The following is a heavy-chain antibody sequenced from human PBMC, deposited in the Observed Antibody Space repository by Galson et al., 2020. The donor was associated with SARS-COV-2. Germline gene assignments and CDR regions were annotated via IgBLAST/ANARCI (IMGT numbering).Heavy chain of an antibody. Sequence: GGSLRLSCGTSGFTFRGYDMHWVRQISGKGLEWVSSIGFAGDTYYSASVKGRFTSSRENANNSMYLQMNSLRAEDTAVYYCARGLYSTTRGEEAFDIWGQGTMVTVSS. D-gene: IGHD3-10*01. CDR3: ARGLYSTTRGEEAFDI. J-gene: IGHJ3*02. V-gene: IGHV3-13*01. CDR2: IGFAGDT. CDR1: GFTFRGYD.